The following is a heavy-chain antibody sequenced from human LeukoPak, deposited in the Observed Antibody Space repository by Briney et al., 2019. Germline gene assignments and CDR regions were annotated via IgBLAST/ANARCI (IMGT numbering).Heavy chain of an antibody. CDR2: INPSGGST. Sequence: GASVKVSYKASGYTFTSYYMHWVRQAPGQGLEWMGIINPSGGSTTYAQKFQGRVTMTRDTSTSTVYMELSSLRSEDTAVYYCARDKGGDDILTGYFDYWGQGSLVTVSS. CDR1: GYTFTSYY. CDR3: ARDKGGDDILTGYFDY. J-gene: IGHJ4*02. D-gene: IGHD3-9*01. V-gene: IGHV1-46*01.